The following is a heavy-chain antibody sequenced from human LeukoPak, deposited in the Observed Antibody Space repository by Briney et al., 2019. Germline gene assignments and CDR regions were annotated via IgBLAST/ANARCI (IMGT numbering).Heavy chain of an antibody. CDR1: GFSVSSNY. CDR2: IYSGGST. V-gene: IGHV3-66*01. D-gene: IGHD3-9*01. Sequence: AGSLRLSCAASGFSVSSNYLSWVCQAPGKGLEWVSTIYSGGSTYYADSVTGRFTISRDNSKNTLYLQMNSLRAEDTAVYYCARDGAVLTGYYDYWGQGTLVTASS. CDR3: ARDGAVLTGYYDY. J-gene: IGHJ4*02.